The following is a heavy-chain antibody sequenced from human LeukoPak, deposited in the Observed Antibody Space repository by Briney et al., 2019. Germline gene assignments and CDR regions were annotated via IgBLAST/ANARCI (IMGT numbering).Heavy chain of an antibody. CDR3: AGDLSPVVRASPMGY. J-gene: IGHJ4*02. D-gene: IGHD3-10*01. Sequence: GGSLRLSCAASGFTFSTYGMHWVRQAPGKGLEWVALITYDGYYKYYSDSVKGRFTISSDTSKNTLSLQMNSLRAEDTAVYYCAGDLSPVVRASPMGYWGQGTLVTVSS. CDR2: ITYDGYYK. CDR1: GFTFSTYG. V-gene: IGHV3-30*03.